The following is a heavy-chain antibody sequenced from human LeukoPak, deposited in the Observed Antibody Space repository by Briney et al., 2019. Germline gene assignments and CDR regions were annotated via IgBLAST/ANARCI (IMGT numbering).Heavy chain of an antibody. Sequence: GGSLRLSCAASGFTVSSSYMSWVRQAPGKGLEWVSVIYSGGSTYYADSVKGRFTISRDNSKNTLYLQMNSLRAEDTAVYYCARESIVGATEPNFDYWGQGTLVTVSS. J-gene: IGHJ4*02. CDR2: IYSGGST. CDR1: GFTVSSSY. CDR3: ARESIVGATEPNFDY. V-gene: IGHV3-66*01. D-gene: IGHD1-26*01.